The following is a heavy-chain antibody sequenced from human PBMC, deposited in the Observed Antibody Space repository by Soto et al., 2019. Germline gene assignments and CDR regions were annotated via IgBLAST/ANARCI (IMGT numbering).Heavy chain of an antibody. D-gene: IGHD1-26*01. CDR1: GFTVSSNY. CDR3: AKASAPGGTYFPLWF. V-gene: IGHV3-53*01. J-gene: IGHJ4*02. Sequence: PGGSLRLSCAASGFTVSSNYMSWVRQAPGKGLEWVSVIYSGGSTYYADSVKGRFTISRDNSKNTLYLQMNSLRAEDTAVYYCAKASAPGGTYFPLWFWGQGTLVTVSS. CDR2: IYSGGST.